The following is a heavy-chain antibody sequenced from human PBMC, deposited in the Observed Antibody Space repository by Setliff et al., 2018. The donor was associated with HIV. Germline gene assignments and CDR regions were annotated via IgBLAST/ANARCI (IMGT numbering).Heavy chain of an antibody. J-gene: IGHJ3*02. V-gene: IGHV4-59*01. CDR3: ARNPCSGGSCPDAFDI. CDR1: GGSISSYY. CDR2: IYYSGST. D-gene: IGHD2-15*01. Sequence: LSLTCTVSGGSISSYYWSWIRQPPGKGLEWIGYIYYSGSTNYSPSLKSRVTISVDTSKNQFSLKLGSVTAADTAVYYCARNPCSGGSCPDAFDIWGQGTMVTVSS.